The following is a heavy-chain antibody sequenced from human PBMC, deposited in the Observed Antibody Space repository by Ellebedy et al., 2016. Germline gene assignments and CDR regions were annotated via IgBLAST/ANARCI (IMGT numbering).Heavy chain of an antibody. CDR2: ISSSSSYI. Sequence: GESLKISXAASGFTFSSYSMNWVRQAPGKGLEWVSSISSSSSYIYYADSVKGRFTISRDNAKNSLYLQMNSLRAEDTAVYYCARDHMTTRPGFNPWGQGTLVTVSS. CDR1: GFTFSSYS. D-gene: IGHD4-11*01. J-gene: IGHJ5*02. CDR3: ARDHMTTRPGFNP. V-gene: IGHV3-21*01.